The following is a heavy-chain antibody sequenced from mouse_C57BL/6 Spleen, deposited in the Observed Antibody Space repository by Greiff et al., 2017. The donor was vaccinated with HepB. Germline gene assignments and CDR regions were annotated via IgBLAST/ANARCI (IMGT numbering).Heavy chain of an antibody. CDR2: IDPENGDT. CDR1: GFNIKDDY. CDR3: TTPAWVAY. Sequence: VQLKESGAELVRPGASVKLSCTASGFNIKDDYMHWVKQRPEQGLEWIGWIDPENGDTEYASKFQGKATITADTSSNTAYLQLSSLTSEDTAVYYCTTPAWVAYWGQGTLVTVSA. J-gene: IGHJ3*01. V-gene: IGHV14-4*01.